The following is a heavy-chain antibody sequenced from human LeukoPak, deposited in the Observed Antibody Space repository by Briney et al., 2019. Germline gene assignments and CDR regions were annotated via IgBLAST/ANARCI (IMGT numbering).Heavy chain of an antibody. CDR1: GYTFTSYG. CDR2: IYPGDSDT. Sequence: KVSCKASGYTFTSYGISWVRQAPGQGLEWMGIIYPGDSDTRYSPSFQGQVTISADKSISTAYLQWSSLKASDTAMYYCARRPGSGSYYGLDYWGQGTLVTVSS. V-gene: IGHV5-51*01. D-gene: IGHD3-10*01. CDR3: ARRPGSGSYYGLDY. J-gene: IGHJ4*02.